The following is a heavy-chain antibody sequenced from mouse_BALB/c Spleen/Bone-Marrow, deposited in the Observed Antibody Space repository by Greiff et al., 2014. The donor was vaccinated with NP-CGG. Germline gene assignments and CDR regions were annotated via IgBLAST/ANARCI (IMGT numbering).Heavy chain of an antibody. CDR1: GYTFTTYY. CDR2: INPNNGGT. CDR3: TRGRTWDFDY. Sequence: QVQLKESGAEQVKPGTSVKLSCKASGYTFTTYYMYWVKQRPGQGLEWIGEINPNNGGTNFKEKFKSKATLTVDKSSSTAYMQLSSLTSEDSAVYYCTRGRTWDFDYWGQGTTLTVSS. D-gene: IGHD4-1*01. J-gene: IGHJ2*01. V-gene: IGHV1S81*02.